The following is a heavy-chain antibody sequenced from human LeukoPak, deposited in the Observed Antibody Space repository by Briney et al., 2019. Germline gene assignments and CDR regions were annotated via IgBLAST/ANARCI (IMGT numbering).Heavy chain of an antibody. CDR1: GFTFSSYW. V-gene: IGHV3-64*01. CDR3: AREGYSSLTTDY. CDR2: ISSNGGST. Sequence: GGSLRLSCAASGFTFSSYWMSWVRQAPGKGLEYVSAISSNGGSTYYANSVKGRFTISRDNSKNTLYLQMGSLRAEDMAVYYCAREGYSSLTTDYWGQGTLVTVSS. D-gene: IGHD6-13*01. J-gene: IGHJ4*02.